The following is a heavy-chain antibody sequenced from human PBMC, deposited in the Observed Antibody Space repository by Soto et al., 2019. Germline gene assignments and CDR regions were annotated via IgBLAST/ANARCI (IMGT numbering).Heavy chain of an antibody. J-gene: IGHJ4*02. CDR1: GFTFSTYA. CDR2: ISNSFSDGNT. D-gene: IGHD1-7*01. CDR3: AKVFSPELGNYFDH. Sequence: EVQLLESGGGLVQPGGSLRLSCAASGFTFSTYAMNWVRQAPGKGLEWVSAISNSFSDGNTHYADSVKGRFTISRDNDKYTVFLEMNSLRAEDTAVYYCAKVFSPELGNYFDHWGQGTLVTVSS. V-gene: IGHV3-23*01.